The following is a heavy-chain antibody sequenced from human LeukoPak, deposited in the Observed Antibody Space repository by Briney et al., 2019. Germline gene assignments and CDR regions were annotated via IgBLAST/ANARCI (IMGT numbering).Heavy chain of an antibody. V-gene: IGHV4-59*01. J-gene: IGHJ4*02. CDR1: GGSISDYY. CDR2: IYDSGRT. Sequence: PSETLSLTCTVSGGSISDYYWGWFRQPPGKGLEWIGYIYDSGRTNYNASLKGRASISVDTSRRQFSLKLTSVTAADTAIYYCTTGGGWLTDYWGQGTLVTVSS. CDR3: TTGGGWLTDY. D-gene: IGHD5-24*01.